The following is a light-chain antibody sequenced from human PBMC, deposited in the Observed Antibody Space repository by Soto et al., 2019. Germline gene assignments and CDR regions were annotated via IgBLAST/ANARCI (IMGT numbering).Light chain of an antibody. CDR1: QSVSSSY. J-gene: IGKJ4*01. Sequence: EIVLTQSPGTLSLSPGERATLSCRASQSVSSSYLAWYQQKPGQAPRLLIYGASSRATGIPDRFSGSGSGTDFTLTISSLEPEDCSVYYCQQYGSSGLTFGGGTKVEIK. V-gene: IGKV3-20*01. CDR3: QQYGSSGLT. CDR2: GAS.